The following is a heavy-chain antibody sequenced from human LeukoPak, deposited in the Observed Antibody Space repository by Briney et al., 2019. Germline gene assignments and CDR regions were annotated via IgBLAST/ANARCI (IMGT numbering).Heavy chain of an antibody. CDR2: INHSGST. J-gene: IGHJ4*02. CDR1: GGSFSGYY. CDR3: ARDTYYYDSSGYSNFDY. Sequence: SETLSLTCAVYGGSFSGYYWSWVRQPPGKGLEWIGEINHSGSTNYNPSLKSRVTISVDTSKNQFSLKLSSVTAADTAAYYCARDTYYYDSSGYSNFDYWGQGTLVTVSS. D-gene: IGHD3-22*01. V-gene: IGHV4-34*01.